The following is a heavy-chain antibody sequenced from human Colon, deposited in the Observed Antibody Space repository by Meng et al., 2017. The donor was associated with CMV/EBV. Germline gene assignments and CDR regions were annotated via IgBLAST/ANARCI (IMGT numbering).Heavy chain of an antibody. CDR2: IKEDGSEK. CDR3: ARDPFIKAFDI. CDR1: AFTFSRIW. J-gene: IGHJ3*02. Sequence: GGSLRLSCAASAFTFSRIWMTWLRQAPGRGLELVAHIKEDGSEKYFVGSVKGRFTISRDNAKNSLYLQMNSLRAEDTAVYYCARDPFIKAFDIWGQGTMVTVSS. V-gene: IGHV3-7*01.